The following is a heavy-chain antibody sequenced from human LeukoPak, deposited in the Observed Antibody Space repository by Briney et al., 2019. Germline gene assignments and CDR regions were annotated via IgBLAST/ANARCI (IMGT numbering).Heavy chain of an antibody. D-gene: IGHD3-22*01. CDR1: GFTFSSYD. CDR2: ISGSGGST. V-gene: IGHV3-23*01. J-gene: IGHJ3*02. Sequence: GGSLRLSCAASGFTFSSYDMSWVRQAPGKGLEWVSAISGSGGSTYYADSVKGRFTISRDNAKNSLYLQMNSLRAEDTAVYYCASDDSSGYFAFDIWGQGTMVTVSS. CDR3: ASDDSSGYFAFDI.